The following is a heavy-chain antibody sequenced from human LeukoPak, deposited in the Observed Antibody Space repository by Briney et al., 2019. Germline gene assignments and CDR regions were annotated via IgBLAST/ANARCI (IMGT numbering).Heavy chain of an antibody. CDR1: GYSISSGYY. V-gene: IGHV4-30-4*08. CDR2: IYYSGST. CDR3: ARYGDYPYYFDY. Sequence: SETLSLTCAVSGYSISSGYYWSWIRQPPGKGLEWIGYIYYSGSTYYNPSLKSRVTISVDTSKNQFSLKLSSVTAADTAVYYCARYGDYPYYFDYWGQGTLVTVSS. D-gene: IGHD4-17*01. J-gene: IGHJ4*02.